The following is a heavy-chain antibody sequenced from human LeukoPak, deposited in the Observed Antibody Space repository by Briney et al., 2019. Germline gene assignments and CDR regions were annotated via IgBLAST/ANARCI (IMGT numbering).Heavy chain of an antibody. J-gene: IGHJ4*02. V-gene: IGHV3-66*01. CDR3: AGDPVSGSYWWYFDY. Sequence: GGSLRLSCAPSGFTVSDYAMSWVRQAPGKGLEWVSVIYSGGSTYYADSVKGRFTISRDNSKNTLYLQMNSLRAEDTAVFYCAGDPVSGSYWWYFDYWGQGTLVTVSS. CDR2: IYSGGST. D-gene: IGHD1-26*01. CDR1: GFTVSDYA.